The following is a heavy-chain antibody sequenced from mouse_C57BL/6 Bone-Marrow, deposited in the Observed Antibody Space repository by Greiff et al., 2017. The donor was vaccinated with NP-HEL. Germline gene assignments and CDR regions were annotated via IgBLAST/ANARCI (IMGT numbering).Heavy chain of an antibody. D-gene: IGHD2-2*01. J-gene: IGHJ4*01. CDR2: IYPGSGST. Sequence: QVQLKQPGAELVKPGASVKMSCKASGYTFTSYWITWVKQRPGQGLEWIGDIYPGSGSTNYNEKFKSKATLTVDTSSSTAYMQLSSLTSEDSAVYYCAARGGYGYGGAMDYWGQGTSVTVSS. CDR3: AARGGYGYGGAMDY. V-gene: IGHV1-55*01. CDR1: GYTFTSYW.